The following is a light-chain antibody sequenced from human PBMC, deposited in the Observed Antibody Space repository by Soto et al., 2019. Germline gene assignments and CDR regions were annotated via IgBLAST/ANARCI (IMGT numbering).Light chain of an antibody. CDR2: GAS. Sequence: EIMLTQSPGTLSLSPGERATLSCRASQSVSSNYLAWYQQKPDQAPRLLIYGASNRATGIPDRFSGSGSGTDFTLTISRLEPEDFAVYYCQQYGSSGTFGQGTKVDIK. V-gene: IGKV3-20*01. CDR1: QSVSSNY. CDR3: QQYGSSGT. J-gene: IGKJ1*01.